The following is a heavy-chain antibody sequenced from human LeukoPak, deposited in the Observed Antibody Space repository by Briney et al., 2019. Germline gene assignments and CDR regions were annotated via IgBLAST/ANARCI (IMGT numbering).Heavy chain of an antibody. V-gene: IGHV3-53*01. J-gene: IGHJ3*02. CDR2: IYSGGST. Sequence: ETLSLTCTVSGGSISSYYWSWVRQAPGKGLEWVSVIYSGGSTYYADSVKGRFTISRDNSKNTLYLQMNSLRAEDTAVYYCARGRRDCSGDCYVAFDIWGQGTMVTVSS. CDR1: GGSISSYY. CDR3: ARGRRDCSGDCYVAFDI. D-gene: IGHD2-21*02.